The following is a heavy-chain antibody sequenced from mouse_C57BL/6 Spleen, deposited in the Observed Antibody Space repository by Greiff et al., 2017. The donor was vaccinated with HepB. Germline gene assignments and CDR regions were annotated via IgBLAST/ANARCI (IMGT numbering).Heavy chain of an antibody. V-gene: IGHV5-17*01. J-gene: IGHJ4*01. Sequence: DVMLVESGGGLVKPGGSLKLSCAASGFTFSDYGMHWVRQAPEKGLEWVAYISSGSSTIYYADTVKGRFTISRDNAKNTLFLQMTSLRSEDTAMYYCARRYCGSRDYAMGYGGQGTSVTVSS. D-gene: IGHD1-1*01. CDR2: ISSGSSTI. CDR1: GFTFSDYG. CDR3: ARRYCGSRDYAMGY.